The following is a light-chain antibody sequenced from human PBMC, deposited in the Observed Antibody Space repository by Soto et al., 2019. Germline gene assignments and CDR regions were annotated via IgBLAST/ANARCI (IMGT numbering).Light chain of an antibody. J-gene: IGKJ1*01. CDR1: QDITNY. CDR3: QQYDNLLWT. CDR2: DAS. Sequence: DMHMTQSPSSLSASVLDRVAMSCLASQDITNYLNWYHQKPGKAPKLLIYDASNLETGVPSRFSGSGSGTDFTFTISSLQPEDIATYYCQQYDNLLWTFSQGTEVDIK. V-gene: IGKV1-33*01.